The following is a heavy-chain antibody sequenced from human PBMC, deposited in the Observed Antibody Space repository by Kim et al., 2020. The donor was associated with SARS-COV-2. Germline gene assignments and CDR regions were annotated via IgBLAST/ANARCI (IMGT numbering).Heavy chain of an antibody. CDR3: ARAGASRSLAVI. J-gene: IGHJ4*02. D-gene: IGHD6-19*01. CDR2: INADGSEK. Sequence: GGSLRLSCAASGFILSDFWMNWVRQAPGKGLEWVAHINADGSEKQYVDSVKGRFTISRDSAKNSLFLQMSSLRADTAVYYCARAGASRSLAVIWGQGILVTVSS. CDR1: GFILSDFW. V-gene: IGHV3-7*01.